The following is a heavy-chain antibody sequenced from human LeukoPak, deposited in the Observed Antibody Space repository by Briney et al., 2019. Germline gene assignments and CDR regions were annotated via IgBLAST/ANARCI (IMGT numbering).Heavy chain of an antibody. V-gene: IGHV3-23*01. Sequence: GGSLRLSCAASGFTFSNYAMSWVRQAPGKGLEWVSSISSSGGGTYYADSVKGRFTISRNNSKNTLSLQMNSLKAEDTAVYYCAKINSGSYTDYWGQGTLVTVSS. J-gene: IGHJ4*02. CDR3: AKINSGSYTDY. CDR2: ISSSGGGT. D-gene: IGHD1-26*01. CDR1: GFTFSNYA.